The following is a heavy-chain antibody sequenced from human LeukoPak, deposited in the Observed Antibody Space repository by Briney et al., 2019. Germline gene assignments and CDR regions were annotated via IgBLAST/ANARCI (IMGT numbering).Heavy chain of an antibody. Sequence: ASVKVSCKASGGTFSSYAIGWVRQAPGQGLEWMGRIIPIFGIANYAQKFQGRVTITADKSTSTAYMELSSLRSEDTAVYYCARIRDGYNPWGQGTLVTVSS. CDR1: GGTFSSYA. CDR3: ARIRDGYNP. V-gene: IGHV1-69*04. J-gene: IGHJ5*02. D-gene: IGHD5-24*01. CDR2: IIPIFGIA.